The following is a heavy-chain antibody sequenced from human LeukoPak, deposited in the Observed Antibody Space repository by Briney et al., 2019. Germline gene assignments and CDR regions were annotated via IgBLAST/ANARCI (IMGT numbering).Heavy chain of an antibody. V-gene: IGHV4-38-2*01. CDR2: IYHSGST. Sequence: SETLSLTCAVSGYSISSGYYWGWIRQPPGKGLEWIGSIYHSGSTYYNPSLKSRVTISVDTPKNQFSLKLSSVTAADTAVYYCARHASGYYGSGSSPPFDYWGQGTLVTVSS. CDR3: ARHASGYYGSGSSPPFDY. D-gene: IGHD3-10*01. CDR1: GYSISSGYY. J-gene: IGHJ4*02.